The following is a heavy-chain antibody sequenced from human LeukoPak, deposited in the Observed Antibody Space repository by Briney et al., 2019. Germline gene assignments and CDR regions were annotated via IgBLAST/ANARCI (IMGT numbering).Heavy chain of an antibody. D-gene: IGHD3-3*01. Sequence: SETLSLTCTVSGGSISDYYWSWIRQPPGKGLEWIGYIQTGGSINYNPSLKSRVTISVDTSQNQFSLKLSSVTAADTAVYYCARLMGYDFWSGYSSLEYYYYMDVWGKGTTVTVSS. J-gene: IGHJ6*03. CDR3: ARLMGYDFWSGYSSLEYYYYMDV. V-gene: IGHV4-4*09. CDR1: GGSISDYY. CDR2: IQTGGSI.